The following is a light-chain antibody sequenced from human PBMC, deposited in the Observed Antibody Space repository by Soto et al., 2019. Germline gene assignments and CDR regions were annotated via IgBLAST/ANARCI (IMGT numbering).Light chain of an antibody. CDR2: EVS. CDR3: ISYAGSNNLV. Sequence: QSALTQPPSASGSRGQSVTISCTGTSSDVGGYNYVSWYQQHPGKAPKLMIYEVSKRPSGVPDRFSGSKSGNTASLTVSGLQAEDEADYYCISYAGSNNLVFGGGTQLTVL. CDR1: SSDVGGYNY. J-gene: IGLJ2*01. V-gene: IGLV2-8*01.